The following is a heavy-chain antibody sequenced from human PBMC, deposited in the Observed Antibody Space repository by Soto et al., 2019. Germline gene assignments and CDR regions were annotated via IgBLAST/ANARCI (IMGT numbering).Heavy chain of an antibody. V-gene: IGHV3-23*01. Sequence: GGSLRLSCAASGFTFSSYAMSWVRQAPGKGLEWVSAISGSGGSTYYADSVTGRFTISRDNSKTTLYLQMNSLRAEDTAVYYCAKRGQLLWFGELLFFDYWGQGTLVTVSS. J-gene: IGHJ4*02. CDR2: ISGSGGST. CDR1: GFTFSSYA. CDR3: AKRGQLLWFGELLFFDY. D-gene: IGHD3-10*01.